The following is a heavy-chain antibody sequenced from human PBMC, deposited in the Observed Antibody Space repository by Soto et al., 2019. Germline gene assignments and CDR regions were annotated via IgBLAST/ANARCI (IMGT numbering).Heavy chain of an antibody. J-gene: IGHJ4*02. Sequence: LSLTCTVSGVSVSSGSFYWAWIRQPPGKGLEWIGFGSYSGTTNYKPSLKSRVTISVDTSRSQISLKVSSLTAADTAVYYCARGATVTQYDYWGQGTLVTVSS. CDR1: GVSVSSGSFY. CDR3: ARGATVTQYDY. V-gene: IGHV4-61*01. D-gene: IGHD4-17*01. CDR2: GSYSGTT.